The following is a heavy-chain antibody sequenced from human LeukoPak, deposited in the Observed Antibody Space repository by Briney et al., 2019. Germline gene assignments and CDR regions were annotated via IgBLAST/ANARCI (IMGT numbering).Heavy chain of an antibody. V-gene: IGHV4-38-2*02. Sequence: SETLSLTCTVSGYSISSGYYWGWIRQPPGKGLEWIGSIYHSGSTYYNPSLKSRITISVDTSKNQFSLKLSSVTAADTAVYYCARGGSGYYDSSGYFRFDYWGQGTLVTVSS. CDR3: ARGGSGYYDSSGYFRFDY. J-gene: IGHJ4*02. CDR1: GYSISSGYY. CDR2: IYHSGST. D-gene: IGHD3-22*01.